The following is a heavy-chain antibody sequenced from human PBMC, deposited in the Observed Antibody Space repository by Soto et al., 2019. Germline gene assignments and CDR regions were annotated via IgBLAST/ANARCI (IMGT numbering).Heavy chain of an antibody. J-gene: IGHJ4*02. CDR2: INAGNGNT. CDR3: ARGGLAAAAKGYFDY. V-gene: IGHV1-3*01. Sequence: ASVKVSCKASGYTFTSYAMHWVRQAPGQRLEWMGWINAGNGNTKYSQKFQGRVTITRDTSASTAYMELSSLRSEDMAVYYCARGGLAAAAKGYFDYWGQGTLVTSPQ. CDR1: GYTFTSYA. D-gene: IGHD6-13*01.